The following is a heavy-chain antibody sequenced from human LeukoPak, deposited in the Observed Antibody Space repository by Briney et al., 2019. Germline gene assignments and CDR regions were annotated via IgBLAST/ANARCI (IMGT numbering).Heavy chain of an antibody. D-gene: IGHD6-13*01. CDR2: ISSSSSYI. J-gene: IGHJ4*02. Sequence: GGSLRLSCAASGFTFSSYSMNWVRQAPGKGLEWVSSISSSSSYIYYADSVKGRFTISRDNAKNSLYLQMNSLRAKDTAVYYCARDQAVAGHLDYWGQGTLVTVSS. V-gene: IGHV3-21*01. CDR1: GFTFSSYS. CDR3: ARDQAVAGHLDY.